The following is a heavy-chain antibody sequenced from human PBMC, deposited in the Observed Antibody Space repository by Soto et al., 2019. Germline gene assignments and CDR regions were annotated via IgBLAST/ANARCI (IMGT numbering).Heavy chain of an antibody. CDR2: IWYDGSNK. J-gene: IGHJ4*02. CDR3: VRDRAPYDYVWGSYRYAQDY. V-gene: IGHV3-33*01. D-gene: IGHD3-16*02. Sequence: QVQLVESGGGVVQPGRSLRLSCAASGFTFSSYGMHWVRQAPGKGLEWVAVIWYDGSNKYYADSVKGRFTISRDNSKNTLYLQMNSLRAEDTAVYYCVRDRAPYDYVWGSYRYAQDYWGQGTLVTVSS. CDR1: GFTFSSYG.